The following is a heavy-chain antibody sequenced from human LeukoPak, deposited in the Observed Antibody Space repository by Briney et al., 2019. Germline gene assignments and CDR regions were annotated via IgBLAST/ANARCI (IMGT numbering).Heavy chain of an antibody. V-gene: IGHV4-34*01. CDR1: GGSFSGYY. D-gene: IGHD2-2*01. Sequence: SETLSLTCAVYGGSFSGYYWSWIRQPPGKGLEWIGEINHSGSTNYNPSLKSRVTISVDTSKNQFSLKLSSVTAADTAVYYCARGLKARYCSSTSCRNWFDPWGQGTLVTASS. CDR2: INHSGST. J-gene: IGHJ5*02. CDR3: ARGLKARYCSSTSCRNWFDP.